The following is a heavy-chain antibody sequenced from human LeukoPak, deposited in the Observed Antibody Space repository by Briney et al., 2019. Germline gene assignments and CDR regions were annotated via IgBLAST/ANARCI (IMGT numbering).Heavy chain of an antibody. Sequence: PGGSLRLSCAASGFTFSDYYMSWIRQAPGKGLEWVSYISSSGSTIYYADSVKGRFTISRDNAKNSLYLQMNSLRAEDTAVYYCARVEVAGDSYYYGMDVWGQGTTVTVSS. CDR3: ARVEVAGDSYYYGMDV. D-gene: IGHD6-19*01. CDR1: GFTFSDYY. CDR2: ISSSGSTI. V-gene: IGHV3-11*01. J-gene: IGHJ6*02.